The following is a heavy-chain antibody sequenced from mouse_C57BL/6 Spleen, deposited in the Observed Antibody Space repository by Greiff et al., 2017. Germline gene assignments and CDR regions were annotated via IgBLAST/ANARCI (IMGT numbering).Heavy chain of an antibody. CDR2: IWTGRGT. J-gene: IGHJ4*01. V-gene: IGHV2-9-1*01. D-gene: IGHD2-12*01. CDR1: GFSLTSYA. Sequence: QVQLQQSGPGLVAPSQSLSITCTVSGFSLTSYAISWVRQPSGKGLEWLGVIWTGRGTKYNSALKYKLSISTANSKCQFVLKMLSRQTDDTARDYCARNPYDYYAMDYWGQGTSVTVSS. CDR3: ARNPYDYYAMDY.